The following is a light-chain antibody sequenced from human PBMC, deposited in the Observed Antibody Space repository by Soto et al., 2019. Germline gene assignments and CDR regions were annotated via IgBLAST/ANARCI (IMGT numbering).Light chain of an antibody. V-gene: IGKV3-11*01. CDR3: QQRSNWPPLT. CDR2: DTS. Sequence: EIVLTQSPATLSLSPGERATLSCRASQSVIRYLAWYQQQPGQAPRLLIYDTSNRSTGIPARLSGSGSGTDFTLTISSREPEDWAVYYCQQRSNWPPLTFGGGTRVEI. CDR1: QSVIRY. J-gene: IGKJ4*02.